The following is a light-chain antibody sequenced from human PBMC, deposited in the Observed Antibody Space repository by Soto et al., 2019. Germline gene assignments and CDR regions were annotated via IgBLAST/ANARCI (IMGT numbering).Light chain of an antibody. V-gene: IGKV3-20*01. Sequence: EILFTGSRGTLSLSPGERATLSCRASQSVSSSYLAWYQQKPGQAPRLLIYGASSRATGIPDRFSGSGSGTDFTLTISRLEPEDFAVYYCPPYGSPPWTSAQRTTVDIK. CDR3: PPYGSPPWT. CDR1: QSVSSSY. J-gene: IGKJ1*01. CDR2: GAS.